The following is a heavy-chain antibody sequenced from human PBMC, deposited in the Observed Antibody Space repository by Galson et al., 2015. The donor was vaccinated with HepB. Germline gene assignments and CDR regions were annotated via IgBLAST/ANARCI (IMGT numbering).Heavy chain of an antibody. D-gene: IGHD2/OR15-2a*01. V-gene: IGHV3-23*01. CDR2: ISISGDRT. CDR3: VPQRGYCNY. CDR1: GVTFSSYN. Sequence: SLRLSCATSGVTFSSYNMGWVRQAPGKGLEWVSVISISGDRTYYVDSVKGRFTISRDNSKDTLFLQMDSLRSEDTAIYYCVPQRGYCNYWGQGTQVTVSS. J-gene: IGHJ4*02.